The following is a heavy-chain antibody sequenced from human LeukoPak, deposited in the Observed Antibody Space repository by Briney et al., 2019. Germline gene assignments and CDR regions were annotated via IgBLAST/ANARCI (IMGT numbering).Heavy chain of an antibody. Sequence: RPGGSLRLSCAASGFTFSTYWMHWVRQAPGKGLVWVSRINTDGSTTTYADSVKGRFTISRDNAKNSLYLQMNSLRAEDTAVYYCARDYTLWFGESLDYFDYWGXXTLVTVSS. CDR2: INTDGSTT. CDR3: ARDYTLWFGESLDYFDY. V-gene: IGHV3-74*01. D-gene: IGHD3-10*01. J-gene: IGHJ4*01. CDR1: GFTFSTYW.